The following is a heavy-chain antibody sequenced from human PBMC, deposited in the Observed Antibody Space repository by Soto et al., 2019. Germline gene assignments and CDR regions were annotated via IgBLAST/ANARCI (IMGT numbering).Heavy chain of an antibody. D-gene: IGHD3-3*01. V-gene: IGHV4-39*01. Sequence: QLQLQESGPGLVKPSETLSLTCTVSGGSISSSSYYWGWIRQPPGKGLEWIGSIYYSGSTYYNPSLKRRVTISVDTSKNQFSLKLSSVTAADTAVYYCARCRTYYDFWSGSYYYYYMDVWGKGTTGTVSS. CDR2: IYYSGST. J-gene: IGHJ6*03. CDR3: ARCRTYYDFWSGSYYYYYMDV. CDR1: GGSISSSSYY.